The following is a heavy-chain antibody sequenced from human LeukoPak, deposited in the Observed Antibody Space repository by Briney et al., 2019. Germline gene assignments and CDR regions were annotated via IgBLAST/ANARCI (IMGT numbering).Heavy chain of an antibody. D-gene: IGHD5-24*01. Sequence: GGSLRLSCAASGLTFSSYDMTWVRQAPGKGLEYVSSINYNGVYIFSADSVKGRFTISRDNAKNSLYLEMHSLRVEDTAFYYCARIGPGRDGSNSFDQWGQGTLAIVSP. CDR3: ARIGPGRDGSNSFDQ. J-gene: IGHJ4*02. CDR2: INYNGVYI. CDR1: GLTFSSYD. V-gene: IGHV3-21*01.